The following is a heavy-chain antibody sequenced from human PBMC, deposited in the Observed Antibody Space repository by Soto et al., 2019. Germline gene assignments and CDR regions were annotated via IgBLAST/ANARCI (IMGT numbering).Heavy chain of an antibody. V-gene: IGHV3-21*01. Sequence: GGSLSLSCAASGFTFSTDSMNLVLQAPGKGLEWVSSISSSSSYIYYADSVKGRFTISRDNAKNSLYLQMNSLRAEDTAVYYCARDRAFGGVIVRYDAFDIWGQGTMVTVSS. CDR3: ARDRAFGGVIVRYDAFDI. D-gene: IGHD3-16*02. CDR1: GFTFSTDS. CDR2: ISSSSSYI. J-gene: IGHJ3*02.